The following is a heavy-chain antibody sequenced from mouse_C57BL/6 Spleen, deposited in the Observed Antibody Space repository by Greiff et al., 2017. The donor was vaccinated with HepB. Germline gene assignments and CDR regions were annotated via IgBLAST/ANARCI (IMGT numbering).Heavy chain of an antibody. V-gene: IGHV1-82*01. J-gene: IGHJ4*01. Sequence: VKLMESGPELVKPGASVKISCKASGYAFSSSWMNWVKQRPGKGLEWIGRIYPGDGDTNYNGKFKGKATLTADKSSSAAYMQLSSLTSEDSAVYFCARSLNFGYWGQGTSVTVSS. CDR2: IYPGDGDT. CDR1: GYAFSSSW. CDR3: ARSLNFGY.